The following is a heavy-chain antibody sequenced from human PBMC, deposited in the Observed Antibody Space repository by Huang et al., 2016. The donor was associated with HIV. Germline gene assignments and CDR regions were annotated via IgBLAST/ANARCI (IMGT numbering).Heavy chain of an antibody. CDR2: ISNSGGAI. Sequence: QVHLVESGGGLVKPGGSLRVSCAASGFKFSDYHMSWIRQSPGKGLEWVSYISNSGGAIYYAYSVKGRFTISRDNAKNSLNLQMNNLRADDTGIYFCARAGLAAAGAFDDWGPGTQITVSS. CDR3: ARAGLAAAGAFDD. CDR1: GFKFSDYH. V-gene: IGHV3-11*01. D-gene: IGHD6-13*01. J-gene: IGHJ3*01.